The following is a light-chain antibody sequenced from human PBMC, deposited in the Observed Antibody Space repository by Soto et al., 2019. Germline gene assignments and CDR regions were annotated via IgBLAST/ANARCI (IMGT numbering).Light chain of an antibody. Sequence: NFMLTQPHSVSASPGKTVTISCTGSSGSIASNYVQWYQQRPGSAPTTVIYEDNQRPSGVPDRFSGSIDSSSNSASLTISGLKSEDEADYHCQSFDSSNHVVFGGGTKLTVL. J-gene: IGLJ2*01. V-gene: IGLV6-57*02. CDR2: EDN. CDR3: QSFDSSNHVV. CDR1: SGSIASNY.